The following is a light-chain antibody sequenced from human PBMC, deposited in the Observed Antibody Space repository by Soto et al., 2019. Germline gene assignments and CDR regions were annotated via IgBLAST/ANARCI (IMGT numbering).Light chain of an antibody. CDR1: QSVSGSY. J-gene: IGKJ2*01. CDR2: GSS. Sequence: EIVLTQSPGTLSLSPGERATLSCRASQSVSGSYLAWYQQKPGQSPRLLIYGSSDRATGIPDRFSGSGSGTDFTLTISRVEPEAFAVYYCQQYGSSPPYTFGQGTKLEIK. CDR3: QQYGSSPPYT. V-gene: IGKV3-20*01.